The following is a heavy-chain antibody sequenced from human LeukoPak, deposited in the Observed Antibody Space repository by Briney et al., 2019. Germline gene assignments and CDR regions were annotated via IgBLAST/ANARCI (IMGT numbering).Heavy chain of an antibody. V-gene: IGHV3-23*01. CDR3: AKDQTTVTYYYYYYMDV. CDR2: ISGSGGST. J-gene: IGHJ6*03. D-gene: IGHD4-17*01. CDR1: GFTFSSYA. Sequence: HPGGSLRLSCAASGFTFSSYAMSWVRQAPGKGLEWVSVISGSGGSTYYADSVKGRFTISRDNSKNTLYLQMNSLRAEDTAVYYCAKDQTTVTYYYYYYMDVWGKGTTVTVSS.